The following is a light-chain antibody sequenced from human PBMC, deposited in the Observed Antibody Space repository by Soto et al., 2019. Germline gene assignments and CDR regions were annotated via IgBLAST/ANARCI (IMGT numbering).Light chain of an antibody. J-gene: IGKJ5*01. CDR3: QQYSSSPPIT. V-gene: IGKV3-20*01. CDR1: QSVSSSY. CDR2: AAS. Sequence: EIVLTQSPGTLSLSPGERATLSCSASQSVSSSYLAWHQQKPGQAPRLLIYAASNRATGIPDRFSGSGSGTDFTLTISRLEPEDFAVYYCQQYSSSPPITFGQGTRLEIK.